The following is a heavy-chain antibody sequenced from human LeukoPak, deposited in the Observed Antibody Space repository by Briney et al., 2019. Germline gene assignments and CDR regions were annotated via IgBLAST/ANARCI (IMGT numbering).Heavy chain of an antibody. CDR3: ATGAYYYDSSGYSPPLAPFDP. V-gene: IGHV3-9*01. J-gene: IGHJ5*02. Sequence: GGSLRLSCAASGFTFDDYAMHWVRQAPGKGLEWVSGISWNSGSIGYADSVKGRFTISRDNAKNSLYLQMNSLRAEDTALYYCATGAYYYDSSGYSPPLAPFDPWGQGTLVTVSS. CDR1: GFTFDDYA. CDR2: ISWNSGSI. D-gene: IGHD3-22*01.